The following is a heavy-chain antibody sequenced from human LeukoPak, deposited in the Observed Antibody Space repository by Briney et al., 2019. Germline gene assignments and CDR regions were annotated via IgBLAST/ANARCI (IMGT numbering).Heavy chain of an antibody. J-gene: IGHJ3*02. CDR3: ARDRSRTIFGTSTFDAFDI. CDR1: GYTFISYG. V-gene: IGHV1-18*01. D-gene: IGHD3-3*01. CDR2: ISAYNGNT. Sequence: GASVKVSCKASGYTFISYGISWVRQAPGQGLEWMGWISAYNGNTNYAQKLQGRVTMTRDTSISTAYMELSRLRSDDTAVYYCARDRSRTIFGTSTFDAFDIWGQGTMVTVSS.